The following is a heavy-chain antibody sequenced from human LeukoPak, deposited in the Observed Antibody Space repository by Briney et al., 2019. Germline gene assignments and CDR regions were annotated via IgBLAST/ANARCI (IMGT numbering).Heavy chain of an antibody. V-gene: IGHV1-18*01. CDR1: DYTFINYG. J-gene: IGHJ6*02. CDR3: ARGYYDFWSGPEGNYYYYGMDV. CDR2: ISGDKGNT. D-gene: IGHD3-3*01. Sequence: ASVKVSCKASDYTFINYGISWVRQAPGQGLEWMGWISGDKGNTEYVQKFQGRVTMTTDTSTRTAYMELRSLRSDDTAVYYCARGYYDFWSGPEGNYYYYGMDVWGQGTTVTVSS.